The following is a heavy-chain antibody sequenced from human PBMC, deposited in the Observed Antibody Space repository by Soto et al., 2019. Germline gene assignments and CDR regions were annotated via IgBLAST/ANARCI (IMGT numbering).Heavy chain of an antibody. CDR3: ARQDRSLVRTDWFDP. D-gene: IGHD3-10*01. V-gene: IGHV5-51*01. Sequence: RGESLKISCKGSGYSFTSYWIGWVRQMPGKGLEWMGIIYPGDSDTRYSPSFQGQVTISADKSISTAYLQWSSLKASDTAMYYCARQDRSLVRTDWFDPWGQGTLVTVSS. CDR2: IYPGDSDT. CDR1: GYSFTSYW. J-gene: IGHJ5*02.